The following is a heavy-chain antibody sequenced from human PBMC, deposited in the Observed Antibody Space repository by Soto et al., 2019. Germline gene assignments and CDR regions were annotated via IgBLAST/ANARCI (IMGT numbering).Heavy chain of an antibody. J-gene: IGHJ4*02. CDR2: IKSKTDGGTT. V-gene: IGHV3-15*01. CDR1: GFTFSSYA. D-gene: IGHD3-3*01. CDR3: TTDRFSVSPD. Sequence: GGSLRLSCAASGFTFSSYAVYWVRQAPGRGLEWVGRIKSKTDGGTTDYAAPVKGRFTISRDDSKTTLYLQMNSLESEDTAVYYCTTDRFSVSPDWGLGTLVTVSS.